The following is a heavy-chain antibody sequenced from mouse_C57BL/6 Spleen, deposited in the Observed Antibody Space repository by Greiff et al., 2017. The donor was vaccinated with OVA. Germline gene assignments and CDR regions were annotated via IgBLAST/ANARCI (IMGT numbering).Heavy chain of an antibody. CDR1: GYTFTDYE. D-gene: IGHD1-1*01. J-gene: IGHJ2*01. CDR3: TRWTYYGSGDY. Sequence: QVQLKESGAELVRPGASVTLSCKASGYTFTDYEMHWVKQTPVHGLEWIGAIDPETGGTAYNQKFKGKAILTADKSSSTAYMELRSLTSEDSAVYYCTRWTYYGSGDYWGQGTTHTVSS. V-gene: IGHV1-15*01. CDR2: IDPETGGT.